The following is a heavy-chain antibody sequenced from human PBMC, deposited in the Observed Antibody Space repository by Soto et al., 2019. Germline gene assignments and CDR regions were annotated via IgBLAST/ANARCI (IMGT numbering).Heavy chain of an antibody. CDR2: ISYDGSNK. CDR3: AKVRGFGLYYYYYGMDV. D-gene: IGHD3-10*01. J-gene: IGHJ6*02. CDR1: GFTFSSYG. Sequence: PGGSLRLSCAASGFTFSSYGMHWVRQAPGKGLEWVAVISYDGSNKYYADSVKGRFTISRDNSKNTLYLQMNSLRAEDTAVYYCAKVRGFGLYYYYYGMDVWGQGTTVTVSS. V-gene: IGHV3-30*18.